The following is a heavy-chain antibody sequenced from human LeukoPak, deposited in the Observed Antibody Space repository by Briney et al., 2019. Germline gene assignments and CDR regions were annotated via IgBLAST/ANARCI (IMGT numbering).Heavy chain of an antibody. CDR2: ISSSGSTI. CDR3: ARGGVYYGSGSPSVRWFDP. J-gene: IGHJ5*02. CDR1: GFTFSSYE. D-gene: IGHD3-10*01. Sequence: PGGSLRLSCAASGFTFSSYEMNWVRQAPGKGLEWVSYISSSGSTIYYADSVKGRFTISRDNAKNSLYLQMNSLRAEDTAVYYCARGGVYYGSGSPSVRWFDPWGPGTLVTGSS. V-gene: IGHV3-48*03.